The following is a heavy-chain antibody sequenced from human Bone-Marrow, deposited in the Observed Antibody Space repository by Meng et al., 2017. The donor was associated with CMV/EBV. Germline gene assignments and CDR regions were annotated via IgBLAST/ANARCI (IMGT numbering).Heavy chain of an antibody. J-gene: IGHJ4*02. CDR1: GFTFSSYS. CDR2: ISSSSSYI. CDR3: TRQINDDFWSGPATAPDY. Sequence: GGSLRLSCAASGFTFSSYSMNWVRQAPGKGLEWVSSISSSSSYIYYADSVKGRFTISRDNAKSSLYLQMNSLKTEDTAVYYCTRQINDDFWSGPATAPDYWGQGTLVTVSS. V-gene: IGHV3-21*04. D-gene: IGHD3-3*01.